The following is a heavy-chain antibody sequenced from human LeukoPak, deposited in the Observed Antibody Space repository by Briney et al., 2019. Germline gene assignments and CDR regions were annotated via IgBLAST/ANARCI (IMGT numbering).Heavy chain of an antibody. D-gene: IGHD3-10*01. CDR2: IYYSGST. CDR1: GGSISSYY. V-gene: IGHV4-59*01. J-gene: IGHJ4*02. Sequence: SETLSLTCTVSGGSISSYYWSWIRQPPGKGLEWIGYIYYSGSTNYNPSLKSRLTLSVDTSTNQFSLKLSSVTAADTAVYYCARLSGNYYKFPIDYWGRGTLVTVSS. CDR3: ARLSGNYYKFPIDY.